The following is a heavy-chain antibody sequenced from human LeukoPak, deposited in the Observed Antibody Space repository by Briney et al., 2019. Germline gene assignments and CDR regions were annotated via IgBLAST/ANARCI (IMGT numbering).Heavy chain of an antibody. CDR3: ARQFLVGSTFHAFDL. Sequence: SETLSLTCTVSGGSISSYYWSWIRQPAGKGLEWIGRIYTSGSTNYNPSLESRVTMSVDTSKKQFSLKLTSVTAADMAVYFCARQFLVGSTFHAFDLWGQGTRVTVSS. J-gene: IGHJ3*01. V-gene: IGHV4-4*07. CDR2: IYTSGST. D-gene: IGHD1-26*01. CDR1: GGSISSYY.